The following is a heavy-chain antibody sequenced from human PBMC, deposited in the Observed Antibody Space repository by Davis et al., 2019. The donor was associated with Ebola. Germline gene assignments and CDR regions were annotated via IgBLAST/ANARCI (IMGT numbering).Heavy chain of an antibody. CDR2: ISPHIGNT. CDR1: GYSFNLYA. J-gene: IGHJ4*02. V-gene: IGHV1-3*01. Sequence: AASVKVSCKASGYSFNLYALQWVRQAPGQSLEWMGWISPHIGNTKYSQKFQDRVTITSDTSTTTTFMELTNLTSEDTATYYCAREIPGSSSDYWGQGTLVTVSS. CDR3: AREIPGSSSDY. D-gene: IGHD6-6*01.